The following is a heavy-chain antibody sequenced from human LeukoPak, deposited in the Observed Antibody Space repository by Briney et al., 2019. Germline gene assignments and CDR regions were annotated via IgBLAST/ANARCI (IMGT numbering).Heavy chain of an antibody. V-gene: IGHV3-7*01. J-gene: IGHJ6*03. Sequence: GGSLRLSCAASGFTFSSYWMSWVRQAPGKGLEWVANIKQDGSEKYYVDSVKGRFTISRDNAKNSLYLQMNSLRAEDTAVYYCARRQQDRAGYSSSWCYYYYYYMDVWGKGTTVTVSS. CDR2: IKQDGSEK. D-gene: IGHD6-13*01. CDR1: GFTFSSYW. CDR3: ARRQQDRAGYSSSWCYYYYYYMDV.